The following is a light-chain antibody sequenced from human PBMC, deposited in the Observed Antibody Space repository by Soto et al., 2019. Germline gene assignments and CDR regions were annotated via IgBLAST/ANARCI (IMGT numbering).Light chain of an antibody. CDR3: QQYNNWPPVT. V-gene: IGKV3-15*01. J-gene: IGKJ3*01. CDR2: GAS. CDR1: QSVSSD. Sequence: EIVMTQSPATLSVSPGERATLSCRASQSVSSDLAWYQQKPGQAPRLLIYGASTRATGIPARFSGSGSGTXXXXXIXXLQXXXXXXXYCQQYNNWPPVTFGPGTKVDIK.